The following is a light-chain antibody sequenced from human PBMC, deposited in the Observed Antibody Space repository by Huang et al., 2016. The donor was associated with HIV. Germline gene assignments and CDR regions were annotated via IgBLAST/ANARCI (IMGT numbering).Light chain of an antibody. Sequence: EIVMTQSPATLSVSPGGRATLSCRASQRVGSNLAWYQQTPGQAPRLLIYGASTRATEIPARFSASGSGTEFTLTITSLQSEDFAVYYCQQSNSWPWTFGQGTKVEIK. CDR2: GAS. CDR1: QRVGSN. V-gene: IGKV3-15*01. J-gene: IGKJ1*01. CDR3: QQSNSWPWT.